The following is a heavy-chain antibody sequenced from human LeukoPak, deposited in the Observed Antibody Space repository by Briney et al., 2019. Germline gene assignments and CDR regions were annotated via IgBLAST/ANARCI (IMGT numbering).Heavy chain of an antibody. D-gene: IGHD2-2*01. CDR1: GFTFSRNW. CDR3: ARDSAYCSSTSCVGDAFDI. J-gene: IGHJ3*02. V-gene: IGHV3-7*03. Sequence: GGSLRLSCAASGFTFSRNWMSWVRQAPGKGLEWVANIKQDGSEKNYVDSVKGRFTISRDNAKNSLYLQMNSLTAEDTAVYYCARDSAYCSSTSCVGDAFDIWGQGTMVTVSS. CDR2: IKQDGSEK.